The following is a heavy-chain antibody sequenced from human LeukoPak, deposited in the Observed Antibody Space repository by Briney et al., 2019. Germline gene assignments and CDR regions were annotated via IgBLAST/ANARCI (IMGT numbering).Heavy chain of an antibody. CDR3: ARATPGGLHGYSFDY. Sequence: ASVKVSCKASGYTFKNYDINWVRQATGQGLEWMGWMNPNSGNTGFAQKFQDRVSMTRDTSINTAYMELTSLRSGDTAVYYCARATPGGLHGYSFDYWGQGNVVTVYS. D-gene: IGHD5-24*01. J-gene: IGHJ4*02. CDR1: GYTFKNYD. CDR2: MNPNSGNT. V-gene: IGHV1-8*02.